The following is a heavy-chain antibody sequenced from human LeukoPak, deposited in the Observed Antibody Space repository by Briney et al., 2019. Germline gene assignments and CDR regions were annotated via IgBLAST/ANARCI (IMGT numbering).Heavy chain of an antibody. CDR2: IYYSGST. V-gene: IGHV4-59*08. D-gene: IGHD4-11*01. Sequence: SETLSLTCTVSGGSMTKYYWNWIRQPPGKGLEWIGHIYYSGSTTYNPSLKSRVTISVDTSKNQLSLKLSSVTAADTAVYYCARVLAYSASSDYWGQGTLVTVSS. J-gene: IGHJ4*02. CDR1: GGSMTKYY. CDR3: ARVLAYSASSDY.